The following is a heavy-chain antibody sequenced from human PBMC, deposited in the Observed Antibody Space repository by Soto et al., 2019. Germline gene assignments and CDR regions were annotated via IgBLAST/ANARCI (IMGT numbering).Heavy chain of an antibody. CDR1: GFGFSTFS. D-gene: IGHD4-4*01. CDR3: SRDSNNRQQCMDG. CDR2: ISSSGDYI. J-gene: IGHJ6*02. Sequence: EVQLVESGGGLVKPGGSLRLSCAASGFGFSTFSINWVRQAPGKGLEWLSSISSSGDYIYYADSVKGRFTISRDNAKNSVFLQMDSLRADDTALYFCSRDSNNRQQCMDGWGHRTAGTVSS. V-gene: IGHV3-21*01.